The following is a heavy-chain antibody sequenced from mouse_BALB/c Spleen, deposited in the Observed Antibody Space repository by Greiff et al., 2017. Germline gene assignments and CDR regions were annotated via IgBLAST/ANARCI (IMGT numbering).Heavy chain of an antibody. CDR2: ILPGSGST. Sequence: QVQLKQSGAELMKPGASVKISCKATGYTFSSYWIEWVKQRPGHGLEWIGEILPGSGSTNYNEKFKGKATFTADTSSNTAYMQLSSLTSEDSAVYYCARSGDRYTWFAYWGQGTLVTVSA. J-gene: IGHJ3*01. CDR3: ARSGDRYTWFAY. V-gene: IGHV1-9*01. D-gene: IGHD2-14*01. CDR1: GYTFSSYW.